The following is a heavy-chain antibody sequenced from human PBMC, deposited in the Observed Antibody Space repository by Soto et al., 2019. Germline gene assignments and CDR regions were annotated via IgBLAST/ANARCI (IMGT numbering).Heavy chain of an antibody. D-gene: IGHD3-22*01. V-gene: IGHV3-30*18. J-gene: IGHJ4*02. CDR1: GFTFSSYG. Sequence: GGSLRLSCAASGFTFSSYGMHWVRQAPGKGLEWVAVISYDGSNKYYADSVKGRFTISRDNSKNTLYLQMNSLRAEDTAVYYCAKDISPRDYYDSSGYYSPGYWGQGTLVTVSS. CDR3: AKDISPRDYYDSSGYYSPGY. CDR2: ISYDGSNK.